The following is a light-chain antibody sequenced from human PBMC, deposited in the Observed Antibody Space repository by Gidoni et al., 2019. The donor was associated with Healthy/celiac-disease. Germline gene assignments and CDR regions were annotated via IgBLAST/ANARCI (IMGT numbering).Light chain of an antibody. J-gene: IGKJ1*01. V-gene: IGKV1-39*01. CDR1: QSISTY. CDR2: AAS. CDR3: QHTGT. Sequence: DILMTQSPPSLSAPVGDRVTITCRASQSISTYLNWYQRKPGTAPKLLFYAASSLQSGVPSRFRGSGSGTHFTLTINSLQPEYVATYYCQHTGTFGQGTKVEIK.